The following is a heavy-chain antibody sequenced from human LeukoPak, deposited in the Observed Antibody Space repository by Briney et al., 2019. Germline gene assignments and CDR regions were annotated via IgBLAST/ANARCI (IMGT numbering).Heavy chain of an antibody. V-gene: IGHV3-74*01. CDR2: INSDGSST. D-gene: IGHD3-9*01. Sequence: GGSLRLSCASSGFTYSNFGMSWVRQAPGKGLVWVSRINSDGSSTSYADSVKGRFTISRDNAKNTLYLQMNSLRAEDTAVYYCARDHSIILTGYYGYWGQGTLVTVSS. J-gene: IGHJ4*02. CDR3: ARDHSIILTGYYGY. CDR1: GFTYSNFG.